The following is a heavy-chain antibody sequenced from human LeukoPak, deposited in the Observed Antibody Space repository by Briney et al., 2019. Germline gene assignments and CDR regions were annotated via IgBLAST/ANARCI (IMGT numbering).Heavy chain of an antibody. V-gene: IGHV3-48*04. D-gene: IGHD1-26*01. Sequence: GGSLRLSCAASGFTFSSYGMNWVRQAPGKGLEWVSYISSSSSTIYYADSVKGRFTISRDNAKNSLYLQMNSLRAEDTAVYYCARDRRGLPTTFDYWGQGTLVTVSS. CDR2: ISSSSSTI. CDR3: ARDRRGLPTTFDY. CDR1: GFTFSSYG. J-gene: IGHJ4*02.